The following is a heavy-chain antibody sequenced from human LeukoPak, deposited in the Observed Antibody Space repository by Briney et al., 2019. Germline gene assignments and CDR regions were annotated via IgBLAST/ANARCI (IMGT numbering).Heavy chain of an antibody. J-gene: IGHJ4*02. CDR1: GFIFRSHS. CDR3: ARGSGSSWYFYFDY. V-gene: IGHV3-21*01. Sequence: GGSVPLSCPACGFIFRSHSLNWVRQPPATGVEGVSAISSSSSNIYYLDSVNGRFTISRDKAKNSLYLQMNSQRVEDTAVYYCARGSGSSWYFYFDYWGQGTLVSVSS. CDR2: ISSSSSNI. D-gene: IGHD6-13*01.